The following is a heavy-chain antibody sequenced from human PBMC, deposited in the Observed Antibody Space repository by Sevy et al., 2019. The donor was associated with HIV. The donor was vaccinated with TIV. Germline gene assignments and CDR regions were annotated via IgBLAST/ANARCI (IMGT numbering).Heavy chain of an antibody. CDR1: GGSISSGSHY. CDR2: IYTTGST. D-gene: IGHD6-13*01. J-gene: IGHJ5*02. V-gene: IGHV4-61*02. Sequence: SETLSLTCTVSGGSISSGSHYWSWIRQPVGKGLEWIGRIYTTGSTNYNPSLKSRVTISVDTSKNQFSLKLSSVTAADTAVYYCAREGSTWAGWFDPWGQGTLVTVSS. CDR3: AREGSTWAGWFDP.